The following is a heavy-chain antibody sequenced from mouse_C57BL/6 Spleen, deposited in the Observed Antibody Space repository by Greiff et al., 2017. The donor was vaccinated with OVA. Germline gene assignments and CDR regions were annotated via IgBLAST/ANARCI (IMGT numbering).Heavy chain of an antibody. Sequence: VQLQQSGPELVKPGASVKISCKASGYTFTDYYMNWVKQSHGKSLEWIGDINPNNGGTSYNQKFKGKATLTVDKSSSTAYMELRSLTSEDSAVYYCARSGSNYWYFDYWGQGTTLTVSS. CDR3: ARSGSNYWYFDY. CDR2: INPNNGGT. CDR1: GYTFTDYY. V-gene: IGHV1-26*01. J-gene: IGHJ2*01. D-gene: IGHD2-5*01.